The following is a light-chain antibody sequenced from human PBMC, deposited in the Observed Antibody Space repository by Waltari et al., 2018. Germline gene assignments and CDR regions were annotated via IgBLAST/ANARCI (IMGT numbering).Light chain of an antibody. CDR2: EVS. Sequence: QSALTQPPSASGSPGQSVTISCTGTSSDVGAYNYVSWYQQHPGKAPKLMIYEVSKRPPGVPDRFSGSKSGNTASLTVSGLQAEDEADYYCSSYAGSNNLFGGGTKLTVL. J-gene: IGLJ3*02. CDR3: SSYAGSNNL. V-gene: IGLV2-8*01. CDR1: SSDVGAYNY.